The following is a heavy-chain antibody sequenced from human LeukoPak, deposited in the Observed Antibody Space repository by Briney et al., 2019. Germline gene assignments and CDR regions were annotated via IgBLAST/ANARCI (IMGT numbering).Heavy chain of an antibody. CDR2: ISGSGDTT. CDR1: GSTFSSQA. CDR3: ASEPRSTVVVVLDY. V-gene: IGHV3-23*01. J-gene: IGHJ4*02. Sequence: GGSLRLSCEASGSTFSSQALSWVRQAPGKGLEWVASISGSGDTTYYADSVKGRFTISRDNSKDTLYLQVNTLRAEDTALYYCASEPRSTVVVVLDYWGQGTLVTVSS. D-gene: IGHD2-15*01.